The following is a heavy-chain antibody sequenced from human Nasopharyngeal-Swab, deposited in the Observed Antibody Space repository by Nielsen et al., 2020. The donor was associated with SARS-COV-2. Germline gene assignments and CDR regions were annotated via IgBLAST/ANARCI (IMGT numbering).Heavy chain of an antibody. Sequence: GESLKISCAASGFTVSSNYMSWVRQAPGKGLEWVSVIYSGGSTYNADSVKGRFTISRDNPKNTLYLQMNSLRAEDTAVYYCARVSGGDCYSFCYYYYYMDVWGKGTPVTVSS. CDR1: GFTVSSNY. V-gene: IGHV3-53*01. J-gene: IGHJ6*03. CDR2: IYSGGST. CDR3: ARVSGGDCYSFCYYYYYMDV. D-gene: IGHD2-21*02.